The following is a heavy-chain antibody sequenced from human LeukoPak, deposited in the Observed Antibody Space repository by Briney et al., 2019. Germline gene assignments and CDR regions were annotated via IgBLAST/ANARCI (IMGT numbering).Heavy chain of an antibody. Sequence: PGGSLRLSCAASGFTFSSYGMHWVRQAPGKGLEWVAVISYDGSNKYYADSVKGRFTISRDNSKNTLYLQMNSLRAEDTAVYYCAKSGYTPGGDYWGQGTLVTVSS. V-gene: IGHV3-30*18. J-gene: IGHJ4*02. CDR1: GFTFSSYG. CDR2: ISYDGSNK. D-gene: IGHD6-13*01. CDR3: AKSGYTPGGDY.